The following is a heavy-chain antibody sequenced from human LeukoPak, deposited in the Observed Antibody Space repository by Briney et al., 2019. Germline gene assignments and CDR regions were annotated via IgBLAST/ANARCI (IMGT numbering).Heavy chain of an antibody. CDR3: ARGEDGDYYFQH. Sequence: SETLSLTCTVSGGSVTSYYWSWIRQPPGKGLEWIGEINHSGSSNYNPSLKSRVTISVDTSKNQFSLKLSSVTAADTAVYYCARGEDGDYYFQHWGQGTLVTVSS. J-gene: IGHJ1*01. D-gene: IGHD4-17*01. V-gene: IGHV4-34*01. CDR1: GGSVTSYY. CDR2: INHSGSS.